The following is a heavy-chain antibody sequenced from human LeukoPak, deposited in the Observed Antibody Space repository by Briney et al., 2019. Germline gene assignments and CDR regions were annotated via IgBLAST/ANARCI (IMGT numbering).Heavy chain of an antibody. J-gene: IGHJ3*02. CDR3: ARRSFEHSSGYYSRGAFAI. CDR2: IYYSGNT. D-gene: IGHD3-22*01. Sequence: PSETLSLTCSVSGGTISSTSYYWAWIRQPPGKGLEWIGSIYYSGNTYYNPSLKSRVIISVDTSKNQFSLKLNSVTAADTAVYYCARRSFEHSSGYYSRGAFAIWGQGTMVTVSS. CDR1: GGTISSTSYY. V-gene: IGHV4-39*01.